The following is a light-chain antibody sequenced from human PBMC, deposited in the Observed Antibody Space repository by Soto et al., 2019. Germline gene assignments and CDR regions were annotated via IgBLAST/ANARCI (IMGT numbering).Light chain of an antibody. Sequence: QAVVTQEPSLTVSPGGTVTLTCGSSTGAVTSGPYPYWFQQKPGQAPRTLIYDTSNKHSWTPARFSGSLLGGKAALTLSGAQPEDEAEYYCLLSYSGALYVFGTGTKLTVL. CDR3: LLSYSGALYV. V-gene: IGLV7-46*01. J-gene: IGLJ1*01. CDR1: TGAVTSGPY. CDR2: DTS.